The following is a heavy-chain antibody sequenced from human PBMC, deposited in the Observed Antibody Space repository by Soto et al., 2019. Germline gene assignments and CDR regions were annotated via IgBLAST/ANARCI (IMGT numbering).Heavy chain of an antibody. V-gene: IGHV2-5*02. CDR1: GFSLSTSGVG. CDR2: IYWDDDK. Sequence: QITLKESGPPLVKPTQTLTLTCTFSGFSLSTSGVGVGWIRQPPGKALEWLALIYWDDDKRYSPSLKSRLTITKYTSKNQVVLTMTNMDPVDTATYYCAHTRVELGSCSGGSCYSNQVMGDNWFDPWGQGTLVTVSS. J-gene: IGHJ5*02. D-gene: IGHD2-15*01. CDR3: AHTRVELGSCSGGSCYSNQVMGDNWFDP.